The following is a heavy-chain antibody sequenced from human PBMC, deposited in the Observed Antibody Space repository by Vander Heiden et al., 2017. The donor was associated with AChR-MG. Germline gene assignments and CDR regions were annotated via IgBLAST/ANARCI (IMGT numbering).Heavy chain of an antibody. V-gene: IGHV3-23*01. D-gene: IGHD2-21*01. J-gene: IGHJ3*02. CDR2: ISGSGAST. CDR3: AKDRVRLIADAFDI. CDR1: GFTLSTYA. Sequence: EVQLLESGGGLGQPGGSPRLPCPASGFTLSTYAMSWVRQAPGKGLEWLSLISGSGASTYYSDSVKGRFTISRDNSKNRLYLQMNSLRVEDTAVYYCAKDRVRLIADAFDIWGQGTVVTVAS.